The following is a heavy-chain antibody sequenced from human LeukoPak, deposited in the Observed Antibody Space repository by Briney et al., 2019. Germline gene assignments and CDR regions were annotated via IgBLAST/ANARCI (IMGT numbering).Heavy chain of an antibody. CDR1: GFTFSSYS. CDR3: ARDHAYRADY. Sequence: GGSLRLSCAASGFTFSSYSMNWVRQAPGKGLEWVSSISSSSSYIYYADSVKGRFTISRDNAKNSLYLQMSSLTAEGTAIYYCARDHAYRADYWGQGTLVTVSS. CDR2: ISSSSSYI. V-gene: IGHV3-21*01. J-gene: IGHJ4*02. D-gene: IGHD2-2*01.